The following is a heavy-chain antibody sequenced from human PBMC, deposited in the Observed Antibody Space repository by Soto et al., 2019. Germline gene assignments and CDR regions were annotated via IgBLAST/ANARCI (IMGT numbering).Heavy chain of an antibody. D-gene: IGHD6-19*01. V-gene: IGHV1-8*01. CDR1: GYTFTTYD. CDR3: ARDASGWYERDD. Sequence: QVQLVQSGAEVKKPGASVKVSCKASGYTFTTYDINWVRQATGQGLEWMGWMNPNSGNTGYAQKFQGRVTMSRNTSISTAHMERSSLTCEDTAVYYCARDASGWYERDDWGQGSLVTVSS. J-gene: IGHJ4*02. CDR2: MNPNSGNT.